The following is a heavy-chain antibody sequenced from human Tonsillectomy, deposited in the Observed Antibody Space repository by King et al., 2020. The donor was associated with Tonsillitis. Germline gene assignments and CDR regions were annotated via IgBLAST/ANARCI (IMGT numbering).Heavy chain of an antibody. CDR1: GFTFSSYS. CDR3: ARDYGGNSRVDY. D-gene: IGHD4-23*01. J-gene: IGHJ4*02. Sequence: ELQLVQSGGGLVKPGESLRLSCAASGFTFSSYSISWVRQAPGKGLEWVSSISGSSNYIYYADSMKGRFTISRDNAKNSVHLQMNSLRAEDTAVYYCARDYGGNSRVDYWGQGTLVTVSS. V-gene: IGHV3-21*01. CDR2: ISGSSNYI.